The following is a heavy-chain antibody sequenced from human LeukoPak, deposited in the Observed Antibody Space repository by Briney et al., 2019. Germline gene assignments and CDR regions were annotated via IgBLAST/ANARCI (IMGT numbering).Heavy chain of an antibody. CDR1: GFTFSSYS. D-gene: IGHD3-9*01. CDR2: ISSSSSYI. J-gene: IGHJ4*02. V-gene: IGHV3-21*01. Sequence: GGSLRLSCAASGFTFSSYSMNWVRQAPGKGLEWVSSISSSSSYIYYADSVKGRFTISRDNAKNSLYLQMNSLRAEDTAVYYCARGSDILTGYGPMDYWGQGTLVTVSS. CDR3: ARGSDILTGYGPMDY.